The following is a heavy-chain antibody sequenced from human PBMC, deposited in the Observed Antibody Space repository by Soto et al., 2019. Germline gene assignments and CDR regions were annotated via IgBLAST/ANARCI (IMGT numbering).Heavy chain of an antibody. Sequence: QVQLVQSGAEVKKPGSSVKVSCNASGGSFSSYAISWVRQAPGQGLEWRGGIIPIFGTANYAQKFQGRVTITADASTSTAYMELSSLRSEDTAVYYCGRSGYCSGGSCSSPQYYYYGMDVWGQGTTITVSS. CDR2: IIPIFGTA. CDR3: GRSGYCSGGSCSSPQYYYYGMDV. V-gene: IGHV1-69*12. CDR1: GGSFSSYA. D-gene: IGHD2-15*01. J-gene: IGHJ6*02.